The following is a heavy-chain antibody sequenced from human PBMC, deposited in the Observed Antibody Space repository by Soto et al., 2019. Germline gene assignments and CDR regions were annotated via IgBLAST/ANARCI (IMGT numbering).Heavy chain of an antibody. CDR2: IYYSGST. D-gene: IGHD5-18*01. Sequence: QVQLQESGPGLVKPSETLSLTCTVSGGSISSYYWSWIRQPPGKGLEWIGYIYYSGSTNYNPSLKSRVTISVDTSKNQFSLKLSSVTAADTAVYYCARGDSYGLWYFDYWGQGTLVTVSS. CDR1: GGSISSYY. CDR3: ARGDSYGLWYFDY. V-gene: IGHV4-59*01. J-gene: IGHJ4*02.